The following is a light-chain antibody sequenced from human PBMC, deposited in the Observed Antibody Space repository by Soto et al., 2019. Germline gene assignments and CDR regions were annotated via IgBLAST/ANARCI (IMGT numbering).Light chain of an antibody. CDR1: SSDVGAYNY. CDR3: FSHRGGDSHV. Sequence: QSALTQPASVSGFPGQSITISCTGTSSDVGAYNYVSWYQQYPGKAPKLMIYGVTNRPSGVSNRFSGSKTGNTASLTISGLQAEDEADYYCFSHRGGDSHVFGTGTKVTVL. J-gene: IGLJ1*01. V-gene: IGLV2-14*01. CDR2: GVT.